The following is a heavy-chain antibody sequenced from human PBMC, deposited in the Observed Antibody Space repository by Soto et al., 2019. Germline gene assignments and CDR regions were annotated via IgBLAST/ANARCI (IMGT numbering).Heavy chain of an antibody. V-gene: IGHV4-30-2*01. CDR3: VRALGLVRAHKALDY. Sequence: SETLSLTCAVSGGSISSGGYSWSWIRQPPGKGLEWIGYIYHSGSTYYNPSLKSRVTISVDRSKNQFSLTLSSVTAADTAMYYCVRALGLVRAHKALDYWGPGILVTVSS. D-gene: IGHD1-26*01. J-gene: IGHJ4*02. CDR2: IYHSGST. CDR1: GGSISSGGYS.